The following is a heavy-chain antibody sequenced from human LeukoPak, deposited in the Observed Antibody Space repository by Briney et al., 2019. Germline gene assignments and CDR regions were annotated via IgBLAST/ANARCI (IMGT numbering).Heavy chain of an antibody. Sequence: GGSLRLSCEASGFTFSSYGIHWVRQPPGKGLEWVAVIWSDGSNKYYADSVKGRFTISRDNSKDTLYLQLNSLRAEDTAVYYCAKADYYGSGSYYGASYGMDVWGQGTTVTVSS. V-gene: IGHV3-33*06. D-gene: IGHD3-10*01. CDR1: GFTFSSYG. CDR3: AKADYYGSGSYYGASYGMDV. CDR2: IWSDGSNK. J-gene: IGHJ6*02.